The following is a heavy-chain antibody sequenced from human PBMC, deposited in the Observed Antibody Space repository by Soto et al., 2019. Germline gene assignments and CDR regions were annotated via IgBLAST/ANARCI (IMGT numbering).Heavy chain of an antibody. J-gene: IGHJ5*02. CDR3: ARELTYYYDSSGYAIPGRFDP. V-gene: IGHV1-69*12. CDR2: IIPIFGTA. Sequence: QVQLVQSGAEVKKPGSSVKVSCKASGGTFSSYAISWVRQAPGQGLEWMGGIIPIFGTANYAQKFQGRVTITADESTSPAYMELSSLRSEDTAVYYCARELTYYYDSSGYAIPGRFDPWGQGTLVTVSS. D-gene: IGHD3-22*01. CDR1: GGTFSSYA.